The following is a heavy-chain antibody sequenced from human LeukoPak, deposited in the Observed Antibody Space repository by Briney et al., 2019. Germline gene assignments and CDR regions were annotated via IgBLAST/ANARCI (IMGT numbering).Heavy chain of an antibody. CDR2: ISSSSSYI. D-gene: IGHD6-13*01. CDR1: GFTFSSYS. J-gene: IGHJ4*02. Sequence: GGSLRLSCAASGFTFSSYSMNWVRQAPGKGLKWVSSISSSSSYIYYADSVKGRFTISRDNAKNSLYLQMNSLRAEDTAVYYCAGSNIAAAGKMGYWGQGTLVTVSS. V-gene: IGHV3-21*01. CDR3: AGSNIAAAGKMGY.